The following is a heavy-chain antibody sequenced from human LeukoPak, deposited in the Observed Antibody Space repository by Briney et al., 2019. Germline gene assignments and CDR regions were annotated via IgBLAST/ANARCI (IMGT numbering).Heavy chain of an antibody. CDR1: GGTFSSYA. J-gene: IGHJ4*02. D-gene: IGHD4-17*01. V-gene: IGHV1-69*05. CDR2: IIPIFGTA. CDR3: ARDLRGTTVTV. Sequence: ASVTVSCKASGGTFSSYAISWVRQAPGQGLEWMGGIIPIFGTANYAQKFQGRVTIYTDESTSTAYMELSSLRSEDTAVYYCARDLRGTTVTVWGQGTLVTVSS.